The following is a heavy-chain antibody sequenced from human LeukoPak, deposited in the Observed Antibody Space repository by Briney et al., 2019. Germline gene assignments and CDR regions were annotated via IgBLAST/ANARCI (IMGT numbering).Heavy chain of an antibody. D-gene: IGHD6-13*01. Sequence: PGGSLRLSCAASGFTFSSYSMNWVRQAPGKGLEWVSSISSSSSYIYYADSVKGRFTISRDNAKNSLYLQMNSLRAEDTAVYYCAKSTGYSSSPRYFDYWGQGTLVTVSS. CDR1: GFTFSSYS. J-gene: IGHJ4*02. V-gene: IGHV3-21*04. CDR3: AKSTGYSSSPRYFDY. CDR2: ISSSSSYI.